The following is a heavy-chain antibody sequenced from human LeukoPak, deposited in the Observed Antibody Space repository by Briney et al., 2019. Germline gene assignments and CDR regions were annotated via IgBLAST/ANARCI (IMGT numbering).Heavy chain of an antibody. CDR1: GYTFTSYD. V-gene: IGHV1-8*01. CDR2: MNPNSGNT. J-gene: IGHJ5*02. D-gene: IGHD3-3*01. CDR3: ARGLFHDFWSGYYH. Sequence: ASVKVSCKASGYTFTSYDINWVRQATGQGLEWMGWMNPNSGNTGYAQKFQGRVNMTRNTSISTAYMELSSLRSEDTAVYYCARGLFHDFWSGYYHWGQGTLVTVSS.